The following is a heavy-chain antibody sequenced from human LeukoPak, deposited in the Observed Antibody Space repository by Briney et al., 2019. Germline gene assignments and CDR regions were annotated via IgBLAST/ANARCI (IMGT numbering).Heavy chain of an antibody. J-gene: IGHJ4*02. CDR3: ARDRHKQQLVGVATDY. D-gene: IGHD6-13*01. CDR2: ISSSSSYI. Sequence: GGSLRLSCAAPGFTFSSYYSMNWVRQAPGKGLEWVSSISSSSSYIYYADSVKGRFTISRDNAKNSLYLQMNSLRAEDTAVYYCARDRHKQQLVGVATDYWGQGTLVTVSS. CDR1: GFTFSSYYS. V-gene: IGHV3-21*01.